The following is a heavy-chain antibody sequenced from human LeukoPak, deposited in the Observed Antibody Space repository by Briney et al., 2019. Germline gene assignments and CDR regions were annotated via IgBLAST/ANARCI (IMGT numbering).Heavy chain of an antibody. D-gene: IGHD6-13*01. CDR2: INSDGSST. V-gene: IGHV3-74*01. CDR3: ARVYSSSSFDY. Sequence: GGSLRLSCAATGFTFSSYWMHWVRQAPGKGLVWVSRINSDGSSTGYADSVKGRFTISRDNARNTLYLQMNSLRGDDTAVYYCARVYSSSSFDYWGQGTLVTVSS. CDR1: GFTFSSYW. J-gene: IGHJ4*02.